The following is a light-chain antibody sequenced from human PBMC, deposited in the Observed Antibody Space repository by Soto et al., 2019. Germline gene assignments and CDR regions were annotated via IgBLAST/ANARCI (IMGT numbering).Light chain of an antibody. V-gene: IGKV3-11*01. CDR2: DAS. CDR1: QSVSSY. Sequence: EIVLTQSPATLSLSPGERATLSCRASQSVSSYFAWYQQKPGQAPRRLIYDASNRATGIPARFSGSGSGTDFTLTISSLEPEEFAVYYCQQRSNWPPLTFGGGTKVEIK. J-gene: IGKJ4*01. CDR3: QQRSNWPPLT.